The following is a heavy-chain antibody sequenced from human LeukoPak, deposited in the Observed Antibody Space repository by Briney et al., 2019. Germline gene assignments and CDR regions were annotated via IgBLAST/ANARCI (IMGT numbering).Heavy chain of an antibody. V-gene: IGHV3-11*03. CDR3: ARRGTDYCTPSSCHPNWFAP. J-gene: IGHJ5*02. CDR2: IGGRSSRT. Sequence: GGSLRLSCAASGFTFDDYGMSWVRQAPGKGLEWLSYIGGRSSRTNYADSVKGRFTISRDNVKNSLYLQMNSLRAEDTAVYFCARRGTDYCTPSSCHPNWFAPWGQGTQVTVSS. CDR1: GFTFDDYG. D-gene: IGHD4-11*01.